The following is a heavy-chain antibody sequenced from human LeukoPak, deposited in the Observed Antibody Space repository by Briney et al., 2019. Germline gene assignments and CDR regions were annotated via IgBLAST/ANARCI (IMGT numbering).Heavy chain of an antibody. CDR2: ISSSSSYI. J-gene: IGHJ6*02. Sequence: GGSLRLSCAASGFTFSSYSMNWVRQAPGKGLEWVSSISSSSSYIYYADSVKGRFTISRDNAKNSLYLQMNSLRAEDTAVYYCAIDGSSCSSTSCYFTSYYYYGMDVWGQGTTVTVSS. D-gene: IGHD2-2*01. CDR3: AIDGSSCSSTSCYFTSYYYYGMDV. V-gene: IGHV3-21*01. CDR1: GFTFSSYS.